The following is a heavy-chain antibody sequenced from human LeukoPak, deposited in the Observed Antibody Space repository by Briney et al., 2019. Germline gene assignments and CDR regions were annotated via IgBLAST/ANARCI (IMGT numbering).Heavy chain of an antibody. V-gene: IGHV3-23*01. CDR1: GFTFSSYA. J-gene: IGHJ3*02. CDR3: AKGCGGWLYDAFDN. Sequence: GGSLRLSCVASGFTFSSYAMSWVRQAPGKGLEWVLAISSSGDNTYYADSVKGRFTVSSDNSRNTLILQMNSVTAEDTALDNCAKGCGGWLYDAFDNWGQGTMVTVSS. D-gene: IGHD6-19*01. CDR2: ISSSGDNT.